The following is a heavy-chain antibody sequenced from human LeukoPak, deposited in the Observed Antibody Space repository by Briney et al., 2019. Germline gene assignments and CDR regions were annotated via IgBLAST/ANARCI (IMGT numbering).Heavy chain of an antibody. V-gene: IGHV2-5*02. CDR2: IYWDDDK. CDR3: THRSLAVAGLSFDS. CDR1: GFSLSTSGVG. Sequence: SGPTLVKPTQTLTLTCTFSGFSLSTSGVGVGWTRQPPGKALEWLALIYWDDDKRYSPSLKSRLTITKDTSKNQVVLTMTNMDPVDTGTYYCTHRSLAVAGLSFDSWGQGTLVTVSS. J-gene: IGHJ4*02. D-gene: IGHD6-19*01.